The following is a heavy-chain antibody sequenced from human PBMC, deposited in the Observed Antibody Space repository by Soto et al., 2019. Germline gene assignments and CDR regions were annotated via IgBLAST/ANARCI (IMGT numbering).Heavy chain of an antibody. Sequence: SVKVSCKASGGTFSSYAISWVRQAPGQGLEWMGGIIPIFGTANYAQKFQGRVTITADESTSTAYMELSSLRSEDTAVYYCASRFTSFNTMIEPQGWFDPWGQGTLVTVSS. V-gene: IGHV1-69*13. CDR1: GGTFSSYA. CDR2: IIPIFGTA. D-gene: IGHD3-22*01. CDR3: ASRFTSFNTMIEPQGWFDP. J-gene: IGHJ5*02.